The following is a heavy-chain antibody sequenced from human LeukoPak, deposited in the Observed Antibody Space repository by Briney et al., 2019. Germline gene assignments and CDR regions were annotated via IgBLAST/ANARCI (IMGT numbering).Heavy chain of an antibody. CDR3: ARYYYGMDV. V-gene: IGHV4-61*02. Sequence: PSQTLSLTCTVSGGSISSGSYYWSWIRHPAGKGLEWIGRIYTSGSTNYNPSLKSRVTISVDTSKNQFSLKLSSVTAADTAVYYCARYYYGMDVWGQGTTVTVSS. CDR1: GGSISSGSYY. J-gene: IGHJ6*02. CDR2: IYTSGST.